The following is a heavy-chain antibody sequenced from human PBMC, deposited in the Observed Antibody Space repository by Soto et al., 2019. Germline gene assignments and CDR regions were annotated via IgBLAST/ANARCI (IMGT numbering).Heavy chain of an antibody. V-gene: IGHV3-23*01. J-gene: IGHJ4*02. CDR3: AKDHRYCTCGNCYQRVGY. D-gene: IGHD2-15*01. CDR1: GFTFSTYA. Sequence: PGGSLRLSCEGSGFTFSTYAMSWIRQAPGKGPEWVSAISGSGGNTYYADSVKGRFTISRDNSRNTLYLQMDSLRAEDTAIYYCAKDHRYCTCGNCYQRVGYWGQGTLVTVSS. CDR2: ISGSGGNT.